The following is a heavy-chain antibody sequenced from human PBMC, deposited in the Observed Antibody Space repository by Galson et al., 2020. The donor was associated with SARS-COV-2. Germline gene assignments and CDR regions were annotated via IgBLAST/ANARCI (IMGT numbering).Heavy chain of an antibody. J-gene: IGHJ3*02. CDR2: IVPLLGIA. CDR1: GGALSNFA. Sequence: SVKVSCKASGGALSNFAISWVRQAPGQGLQWMGGIVPLLGIANYAQRFQGRITISADKSTTTAYLSLSSLRFEDTAMYYCARDKPDLMAFDIWGQGTMVTVSS. CDR3: ARDKPDLMAFDI. V-gene: IGHV1-69*10.